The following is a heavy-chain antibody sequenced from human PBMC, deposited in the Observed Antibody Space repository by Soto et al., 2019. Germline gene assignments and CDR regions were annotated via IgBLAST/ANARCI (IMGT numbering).Heavy chain of an antibody. V-gene: IGHV1-69*01. CDR3: ATYRPGSSGANWFYP. CDR1: GGTFSKYG. Sequence: QLVQSGAEVKKPGSSVKVSCQAFGGTFSKYGVSWVRQAPGQGLQWMGGITPMLGTSTITQRFHDRVTLTADEFTTVAYMELNSLTSEDTAIYYCATYRPGSSGANWFYPWGQGTLVTVSP. D-gene: IGHD6-19*01. J-gene: IGHJ5*02. CDR2: ITPMLGTS.